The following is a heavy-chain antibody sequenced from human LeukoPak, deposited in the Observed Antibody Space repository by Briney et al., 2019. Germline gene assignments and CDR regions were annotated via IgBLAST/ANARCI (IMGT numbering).Heavy chain of an antibody. Sequence: SETLSLTCTVSGGSISSYYWNWIRQPPGKGLEWIGYINYIRTTDYNPSLKSRVTISLNTSKNRFSLKLSSVTAADTAMYYCARSYSSSDHYYYYGMDVWGQGTTVTVSS. CDR2: INYIRTT. D-gene: IGHD6-13*01. CDR3: ARSYSSSDHYYYYGMDV. CDR1: GGSISSYY. V-gene: IGHV4-59*08. J-gene: IGHJ6*02.